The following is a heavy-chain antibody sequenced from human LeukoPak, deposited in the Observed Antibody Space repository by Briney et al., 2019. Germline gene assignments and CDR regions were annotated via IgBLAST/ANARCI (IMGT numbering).Heavy chain of an antibody. Sequence: SVKVSCKASGGTFSSYAISWVRQAPGQGLEWMGGIIPIFGTANYAQKFQGRVTITTDESTSTAYMELSSLRSEDTAVYYCARGRTGYSSGWYAVYFDYWGQGTLVTVSS. J-gene: IGHJ4*02. D-gene: IGHD6-19*01. CDR3: ARGRTGYSSGWYAVYFDY. CDR1: GGTFSSYA. CDR2: IIPIFGTA. V-gene: IGHV1-69*05.